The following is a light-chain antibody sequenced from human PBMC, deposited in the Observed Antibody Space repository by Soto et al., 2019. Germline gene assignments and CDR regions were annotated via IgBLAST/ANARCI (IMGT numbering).Light chain of an antibody. J-gene: IGLJ2*01. CDR3: AAWDDGLNGVV. V-gene: IGLV1-44*01. Sequence: QSVLTQPPSASGTPGQRVTISCSGSSSNIGSNTVNRYQHRPGTAHKLLIYSHNQRPSGVPDRFSGSKSGTSASLAISGLQSEDGADYYCAAWDDGLNGVVFGGGTKLTVL. CDR1: SSNIGSNT. CDR2: SHN.